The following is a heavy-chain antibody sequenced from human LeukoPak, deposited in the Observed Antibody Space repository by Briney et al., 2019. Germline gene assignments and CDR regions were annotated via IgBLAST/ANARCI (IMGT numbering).Heavy chain of an antibody. CDR2: INTDGSST. CDR1: VFTFSSYS. V-gene: IGHV3-74*01. Sequence: PGGSLRDSRASSVFTFSSYSMNWVGPAPGRGVEWVSRINTDGSSTSYADSVKGQFTISRDNAKNTLDRQMSSLRAEDTAVYYWACSGNYIYGGQGTLVTVSS. CDR3: ACSGNYIY. D-gene: IGHD3-22*01. J-gene: IGHJ4*02.